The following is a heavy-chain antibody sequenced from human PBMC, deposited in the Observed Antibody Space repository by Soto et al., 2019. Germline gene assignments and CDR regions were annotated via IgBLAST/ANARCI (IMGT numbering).Heavy chain of an antibody. CDR2: ISAYNGNT. J-gene: IGHJ6*02. Sequence: QVQLVQSGAEVKKPGASVKVSCKASGYTFTSYGISWVRRAPGQGLEWMGWISAYNGNTNYAQKLQGRVTMTTATSTSTVYMELRSLKSDDTAVYYCARAGYVVVPAAIPANYYYGMDVWGQGTTVTVSS. CDR3: ARAGYVVVPAAIPANYYYGMDV. D-gene: IGHD2-2*02. V-gene: IGHV1-18*01. CDR1: GYTFTSYG.